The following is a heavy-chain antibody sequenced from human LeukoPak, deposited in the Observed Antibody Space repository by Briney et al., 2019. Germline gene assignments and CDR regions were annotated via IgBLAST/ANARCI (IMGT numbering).Heavy chain of an antibody. Sequence: LSLTCSASGLTFSRCGLYLVHQAPRKGRPRVAVIWYDGSNKYYADSVKGRFTISRDNSKNTLYLQMNSLRAEDTAVYYCARDQPGPRTLDYWGQGTLVTVSS. D-gene: IGHD1-14*01. V-gene: IGHV3-33*01. CDR3: ARDQPGPRTLDY. CDR2: IWYDGSNK. CDR1: GLTFSRCG. J-gene: IGHJ4*02.